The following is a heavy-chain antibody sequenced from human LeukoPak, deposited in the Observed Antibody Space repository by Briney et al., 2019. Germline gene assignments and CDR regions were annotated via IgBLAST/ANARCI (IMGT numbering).Heavy chain of an antibody. V-gene: IGHV3-13*01. CDR3: ARRSSGYYHDAFDI. CDR2: IGTAGDT. CDR1: GFTFSSYD. D-gene: IGHD3-22*01. J-gene: IGHJ3*02. Sequence: GGSLRLSCAASGFTFSSYDMHWVRQATGKGLEWVSAIGTAGDTYYPGSVKGRFTISRENAKNSLYLQMNSLRAGDTAVYYCARRSSGYYHDAFDIWGQGIMVTVSS.